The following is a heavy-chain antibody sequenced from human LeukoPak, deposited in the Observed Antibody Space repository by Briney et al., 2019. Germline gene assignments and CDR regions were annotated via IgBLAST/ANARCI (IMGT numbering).Heavy chain of an antibody. CDR2: IWYDGSNK. D-gene: IGHD3-3*02. V-gene: IGHV3-33*06. CDR1: GFTFSSYG. Sequence: PGWSLRLSCAASGFTFSSYGMHWVRQAPGKGLEGVAVIWYDGSNKYYADSVKGRFTIPRDNSKNTLYLQMNSLRAEDTAVYYCAKIREYYDNGLDVWGQGTTVTVSS. CDR3: AKIREYYDNGLDV. J-gene: IGHJ6*02.